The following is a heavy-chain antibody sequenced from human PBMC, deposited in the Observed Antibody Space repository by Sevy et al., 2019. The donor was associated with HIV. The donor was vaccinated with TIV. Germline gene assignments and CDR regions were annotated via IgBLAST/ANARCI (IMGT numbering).Heavy chain of an antibody. V-gene: IGHV4-39*01. Sequence: SETRSLTCSVTGGSIRRGDYFWGWIRQSPGKGLEWIGSITDSGSTYYNPSLKSRVTMSVDTSKNQFSLKLSSVTAADTAVHYCARLRGGYGNGWFYYYMDVWGKGTTVTVSS. CDR1: GGSIRRGDYF. CDR2: ITDSGST. J-gene: IGHJ6*03. CDR3: ARLRGGYGNGWFYYYMDV. D-gene: IGHD3-10*01.